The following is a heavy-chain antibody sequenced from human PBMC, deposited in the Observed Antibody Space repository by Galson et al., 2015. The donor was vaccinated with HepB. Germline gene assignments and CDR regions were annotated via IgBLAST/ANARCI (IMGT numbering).Heavy chain of an antibody. J-gene: IGHJ6*02. D-gene: IGHD2-21*02. CDR2: ITPSADRT. CDR1: GFTFGSSP. Sequence: SLRLSCAGSGFTFGSSPMTWVRQAPGKGLDWVSAITPSADRTFYADSVRGRFTISRDNSRNTLYLQMNSLRAEDTAVYFCAKGDWMDAWGQGTTVTVSS. CDR3: AKGDWMDA. V-gene: IGHV3-23*01.